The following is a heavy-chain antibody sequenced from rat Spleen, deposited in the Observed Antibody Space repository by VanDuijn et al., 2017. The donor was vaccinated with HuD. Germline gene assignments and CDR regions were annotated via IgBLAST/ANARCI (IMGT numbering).Heavy chain of an antibody. V-gene: IGHV5-20*01. CDR2: ITYDGTNV. CDR3: TTVVMGMAFAY. Sequence: EVQLVESGGGLVQPGKSMKLSCAASGFTFSDYDMTWVRQAPTRGLEWVASITYDGTNVYYRDSVKGRFTISRDSAKSTLYLQMDSLRSEDTATYYCTTVVMGMAFAYWGQGTLVTVSS. D-gene: IGHD1-7*01. J-gene: IGHJ3*01. CDR1: GFTFSDYD.